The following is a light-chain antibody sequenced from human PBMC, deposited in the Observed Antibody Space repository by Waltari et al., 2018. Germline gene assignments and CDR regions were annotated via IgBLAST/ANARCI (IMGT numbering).Light chain of an antibody. CDR3: QQYGSPLWS. CDR2: RTS. CDR1: QTRSSSY. V-gene: IGKV3-20*01. Sequence: EIVLTQSPDTLSLSPGERATLPCRASQTRSSSYLAWYQQKPGQAPRLLIYRTSSRATGIPDRFSGSGSGTDFSLTINRLEPEDSAVYYCQQYGSPLWSFGQGTKVEIK. J-gene: IGKJ1*01.